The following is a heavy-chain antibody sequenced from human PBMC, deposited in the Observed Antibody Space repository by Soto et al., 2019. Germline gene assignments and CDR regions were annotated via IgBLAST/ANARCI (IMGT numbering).Heavy chain of an antibody. D-gene: IGHD4-17*01. J-gene: IGHJ4*02. CDR2: IIPIFGTA. V-gene: IGHV1-69*01. Sequence: QVQLVQSGAEVKKPGSSVEVSCKASGVTFSSYAISWVRQPPGQGLEWMGGIIPIFGTANYSQKFQGRVTITEDETTSTAYMKLSSLRSEDTAVYYCARERYGDVSFDYGGQSTLVTVYS. CDR3: ARERYGDVSFDY. CDR1: GVTFSSYA.